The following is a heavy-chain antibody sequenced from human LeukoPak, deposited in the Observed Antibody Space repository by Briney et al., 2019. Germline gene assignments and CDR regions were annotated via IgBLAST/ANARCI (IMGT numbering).Heavy chain of an antibody. CDR3: ARDRIPAAPPYSPFYMDV. CDR2: IILIFGTK. D-gene: IGHD6-13*01. J-gene: IGHJ6*03. Sequence: SVKVSCKASGGDLSRYGISWVRLAPGQGLEWMGGIILIFGTKNYAQRFQGRVTITTDESTSAVYMELSSLRSEDTAVYYWARDRIPAAPPYSPFYMDVWGKGTTVTVSS. CDR1: GGDLSRYG. V-gene: IGHV1-69*05.